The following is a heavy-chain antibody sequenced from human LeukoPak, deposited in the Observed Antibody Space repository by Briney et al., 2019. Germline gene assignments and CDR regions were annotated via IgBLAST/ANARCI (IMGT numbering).Heavy chain of an antibody. CDR2: INPNSGGT. Sequence: ASVKVSCKASGGTFSSYAISWVRQAPGQGLEWMGRINPNSGGTNYAQKFQGRVTMTRDTSISTAYMELSRLRSDDTAVYYCARDYYYGSVSNWFDPWGQGTLVTVSS. CDR3: ARDYYYGSVSNWFDP. J-gene: IGHJ5*02. V-gene: IGHV1-2*06. D-gene: IGHD3-10*01. CDR1: GGTFSSYA.